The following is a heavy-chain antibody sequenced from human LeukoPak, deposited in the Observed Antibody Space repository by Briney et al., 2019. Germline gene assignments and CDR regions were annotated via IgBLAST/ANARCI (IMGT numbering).Heavy chain of an antibody. CDR2: LWYDGSNL. CDR1: GFTFRNYG. V-gene: IGHV3-33*01. CDR3: AGGGPRGVANFDY. Sequence: PGGSLRLSCAASGFTFRNYGMHWVRQAPGKGLEWVAVLWYDGSNLYYADSVKGRFTISRDNSNNTLYLQMNSLRAEDTAMYYCAGGGPRGVANFDYWGQGTLVTVSS. J-gene: IGHJ4*02. D-gene: IGHD2-15*01.